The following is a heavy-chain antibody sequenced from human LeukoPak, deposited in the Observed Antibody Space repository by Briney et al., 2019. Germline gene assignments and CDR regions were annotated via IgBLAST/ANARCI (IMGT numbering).Heavy chain of an antibody. V-gene: IGHV3-30*04. J-gene: IGHJ4*02. CDR1: GFTFSSYA. CDR3: AKGGKWDVTPFDY. CDR2: ISYDGRNK. Sequence: PGGSLRLSCAASGFTFSSYAMHWVRQAPGKGLEWVAVISYDGRNKYYADSVKGRFTISRDNSKNTLYLQMNSLRADDTAVYYCAKGGKWDVTPFDYWGQGTLVTVSS. D-gene: IGHD1-26*01.